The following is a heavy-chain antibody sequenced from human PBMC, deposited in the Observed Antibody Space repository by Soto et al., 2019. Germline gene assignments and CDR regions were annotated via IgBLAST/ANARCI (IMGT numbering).Heavy chain of an antibody. D-gene: IGHD6-19*01. J-gene: IGHJ4*02. V-gene: IGHV1-3*01. Sequence: EASVKVSCKASGYTFTSYAMHWVRQAPGQRLEWMGWINAGNGNTKYSQKFQGRVTITRDTSASTAYMELSSLRSEDTAVYYCARDFLYSSGWYGYWGQGTLVTVSS. CDR2: INAGNGNT. CDR1: GYTFTSYA. CDR3: ARDFLYSSGWYGY.